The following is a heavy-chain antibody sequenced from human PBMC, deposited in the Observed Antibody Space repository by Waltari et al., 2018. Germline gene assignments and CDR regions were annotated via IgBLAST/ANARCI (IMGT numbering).Heavy chain of an antibody. J-gene: IGHJ5*02. Sequence: QVQLQESGPGLVKPSETLSLTCTVSGGSISSCSWSWIRHPPGKGLEWIGYIYYSGSTNYNPSLKSRVTISVDTSKNQFSLKLSSVTAADTAVYYCATTYSSSWYGYWFDPWGQGTLVTVSS. D-gene: IGHD6-13*01. CDR1: GGSISSCS. CDR3: ATTYSSSWYGYWFDP. V-gene: IGHV4-59*01. CDR2: IYYSGST.